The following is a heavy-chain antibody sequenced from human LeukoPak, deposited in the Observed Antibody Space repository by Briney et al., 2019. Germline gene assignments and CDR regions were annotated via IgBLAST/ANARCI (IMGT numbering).Heavy chain of an antibody. CDR1: GFSFSSYG. D-gene: IGHD3-3*01. Sequence: GGSLRLSCTVSGFSFSSYGMSWVRQAPSTGLEWVAFIRYDGSNKYYADSVKGRFTISRDNAKNSLYLQMNSLRAEDTAVDYCARTGDYDFWSGYYFYYYYYMDVWGKGTTVTVSS. V-gene: IGHV3-33*08. CDR2: IRYDGSNK. CDR3: ARTGDYDFWSGYYFYYYYYMDV. J-gene: IGHJ6*03.